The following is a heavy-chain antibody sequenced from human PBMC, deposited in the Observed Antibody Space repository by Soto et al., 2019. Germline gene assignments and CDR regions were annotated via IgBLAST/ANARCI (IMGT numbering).Heavy chain of an antibody. CDR1: GYTFTSYG. CDR2: ISAYNGNT. Sequence: ASVKVSCKASGYTFTSYGISWVRQAPGQGLEWMGWISAYNGNTNYAQKLQGRVTMTTDTSTSTAYMELRSLRSDDTAVYYCARASYYDFWSGYHTWSYYYYGMDVWGQGTTVTVSS. D-gene: IGHD3-3*01. J-gene: IGHJ6*02. V-gene: IGHV1-18*01. CDR3: ARASYYDFWSGYHTWSYYYYGMDV.